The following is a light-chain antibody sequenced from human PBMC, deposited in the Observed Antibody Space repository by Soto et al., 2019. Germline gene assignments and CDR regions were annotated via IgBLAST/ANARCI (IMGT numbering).Light chain of an antibody. CDR2: GST. CDR3: QSYDSSLSAVV. V-gene: IGLV1-40*01. CDR1: SSNIGAGYD. Sequence: QAVVTQPPSVSGAPGQRVTISCTGSSSNIGAGYDVHWYQQFPGTAPKLLLYGSTNRPSGVPDRFSGSKSGTSASLDIAGLQTEDEADYYCQSYDSSLSAVVFGGGTKLTVL. J-gene: IGLJ2*01.